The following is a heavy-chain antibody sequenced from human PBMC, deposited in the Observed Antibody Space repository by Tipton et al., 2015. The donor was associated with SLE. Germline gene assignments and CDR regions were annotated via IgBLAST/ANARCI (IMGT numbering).Heavy chain of an antibody. CDR1: GGSFSGYY. Sequence: GLVKPSETLSLTCAVYGGSFSGYYWSWIRQPPGKGLEWIGEINHSGSTNYNPSFKSRVTISVDTSKNQFSLKLSSVTAADTAVYYCSRNQQLVYDYWGQGTLVTVSS. D-gene: IGHD6-13*01. CDR3: SRNQQLVYDY. V-gene: IGHV4-34*01. CDR2: INHSGST. J-gene: IGHJ4*02.